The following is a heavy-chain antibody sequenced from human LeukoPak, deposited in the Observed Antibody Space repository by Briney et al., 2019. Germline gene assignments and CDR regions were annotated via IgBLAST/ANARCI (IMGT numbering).Heavy chain of an antibody. J-gene: IGHJ6*02. D-gene: IGHD3-22*01. Sequence: GRSLRLSCAAPGFTFSSYAMHWVRQAPGKGLEWVAVISYDGSNKYYADSVKGRFTISRDNSKNTLYLQMNSLRAEDTAVYYCARGFTYYYDSSGDYYGMDVWGQGTTVTVSS. V-gene: IGHV3-30-3*01. CDR2: ISYDGSNK. CDR3: ARGFTYYYDSSGDYYGMDV. CDR1: GFTFSSYA.